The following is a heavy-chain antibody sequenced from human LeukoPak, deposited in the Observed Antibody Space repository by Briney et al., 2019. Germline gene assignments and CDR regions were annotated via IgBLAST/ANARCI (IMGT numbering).Heavy chain of an antibody. D-gene: IGHD5-24*01. CDR3: TRKSGDGYYFDY. Sequence: GSLRLSCAASGFTFSDYYMSWIRQPPGKGLEWIGYIYYSGSTNYNPSLKSRVTISVDTSKNQFSLKLSSVTAADTAVYYCTRKSGDGYYFDYWGQGALVTVSS. CDR2: IYYSGST. J-gene: IGHJ4*02. CDR1: GFTFSDYY. V-gene: IGHV4-59*01.